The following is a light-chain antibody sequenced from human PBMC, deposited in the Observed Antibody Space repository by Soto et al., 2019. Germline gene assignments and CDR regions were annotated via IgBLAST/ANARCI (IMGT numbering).Light chain of an antibody. Sequence: QSVLTQPASVSGSPGQSITISCTGTSSDVGGYKYVSWSQQHPGKAPKLMIYEVRNRPSGVSNRFSGSKSGNAAPLTISEEPAEEEADYYRSSYTSSSTLVFGTGTKLTVL. CDR3: SSYTSSSTLV. J-gene: IGLJ1*01. V-gene: IGLV2-14*01. CDR2: EVR. CDR1: SSDVGGYKY.